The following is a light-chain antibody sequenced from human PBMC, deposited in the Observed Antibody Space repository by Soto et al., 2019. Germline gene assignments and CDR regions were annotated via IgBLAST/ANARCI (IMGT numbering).Light chain of an antibody. CDR3: SSYAGSSIFV. Sequence: QSALTQPASVSGSPGQSITISCTGTSSDVGGYNYVSWYQQHPGKAPKLMIYDVSNRPSGVSNRFSGSKSGNTASLTISGLQAEDEADYYCSSYAGSSIFVFGGGTKLTVL. CDR2: DVS. CDR1: SSDVGGYNY. V-gene: IGLV2-14*01. J-gene: IGLJ2*01.